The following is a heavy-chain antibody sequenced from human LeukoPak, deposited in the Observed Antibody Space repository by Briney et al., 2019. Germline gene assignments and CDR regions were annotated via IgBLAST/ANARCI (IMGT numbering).Heavy chain of an antibody. D-gene: IGHD3-16*01. V-gene: IGHV1-18*01. Sequence: ASVKVSCKASGYTFTSYGISWVRQAPVQGLEWMGWISAYNGNTDYAQSLQGRVTMTIDTSTSTVYMELRSLRSDDTAVYYCARDVGRSYDLDYWGQGTLVTVSS. J-gene: IGHJ4*02. CDR3: ARDVGRSYDLDY. CDR2: ISAYNGNT. CDR1: GYTFTSYG.